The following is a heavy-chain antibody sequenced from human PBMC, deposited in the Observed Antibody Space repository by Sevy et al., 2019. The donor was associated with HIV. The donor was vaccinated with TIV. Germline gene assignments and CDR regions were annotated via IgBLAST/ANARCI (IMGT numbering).Heavy chain of an antibody. CDR3: ARDSTTRPRVLDY. D-gene: IGHD1-1*01. CDR2: IYFTGNT. J-gene: IGHJ4*02. CDR1: GGSISSYF. Sequence: SETLSLTCSVSGGSISSYFWTWVRQSPGKGLEWIGNIYFTGNTDYSPSLKSRVTLSLDTSKSQFSLTLKSVTAADTGSYFCARDSTTRPRVLDYWGQGTLVTVSS. V-gene: IGHV4-59*01.